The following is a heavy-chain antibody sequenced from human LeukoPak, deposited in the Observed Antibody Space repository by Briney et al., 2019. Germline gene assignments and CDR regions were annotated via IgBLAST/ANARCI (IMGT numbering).Heavy chain of an antibody. D-gene: IGHD2-8*01. CDR2: IYHSGNT. V-gene: IGHV4-38-2*02. CDR1: GYSINSGYY. Sequence: SETLSLTCTVSGYSINSGYYWGWIRQPPGKGLEWIGSIYHSGNTHYNPTLKSRVTISVDTSKNHLSLKVSSVTAADTAVYYCARETNERVFDIWGQGTMVTVSS. J-gene: IGHJ3*02. CDR3: ARETNERVFDI.